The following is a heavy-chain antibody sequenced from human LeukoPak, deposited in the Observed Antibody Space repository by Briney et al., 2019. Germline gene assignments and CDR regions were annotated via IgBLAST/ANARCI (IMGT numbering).Heavy chain of an antibody. CDR1: GFTFSSYA. Sequence: EGSLRLSCAASGFTFSSYAMTWVRQAPGKGLEWVSGISDSGGNTYYADSEKGRFTISRDNSKNTLYLQMNSLRGEDTAVYYCGKGVVISSWDFDYWGQGTLVTVSS. CDR3: GKGVVISSWDFDY. V-gene: IGHV3-23*01. J-gene: IGHJ4*02. D-gene: IGHD3-3*01. CDR2: ISDSGGNT.